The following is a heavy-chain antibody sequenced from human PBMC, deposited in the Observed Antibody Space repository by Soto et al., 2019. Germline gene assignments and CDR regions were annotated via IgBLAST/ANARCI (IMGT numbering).Heavy chain of an antibody. CDR2: ISAYNGNT. CDR1: GYTFTSYG. J-gene: IGHJ5*02. Sequence: ASVKVSCKASGYTFTSYGISWVRQAPGQGLEWMGWISAYNGNTNYAQKLQGRVTMTTDTSTSTAYMELRSLRSDDTAVYYCARDGDCSSTSCYINNWFDPWGQGTLVTAPQ. D-gene: IGHD2-2*02. V-gene: IGHV1-18*01. CDR3: ARDGDCSSTSCYINNWFDP.